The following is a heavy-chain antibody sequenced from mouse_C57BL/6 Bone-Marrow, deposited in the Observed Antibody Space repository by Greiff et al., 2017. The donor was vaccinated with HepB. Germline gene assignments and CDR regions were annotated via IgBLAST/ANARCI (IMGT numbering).Heavy chain of an antibody. CDR3: ARVPYDGYSYFDV. V-gene: IGHV7-1*01. D-gene: IGHD2-3*01. CDR2: SRNKANDYTT. J-gene: IGHJ1*03. Sequence: EVKLVESGGGLVQSGRSLRLSCATSGFTFSDFYMEWVRQAPGKGLEWIAASRNKANDYTTEYSASVKGRFIVSRDTSQSILYLQMNALRAEDTAIYYCARVPYDGYSYFDVWGTGTTVTVSS. CDR1: GFTFSDFY.